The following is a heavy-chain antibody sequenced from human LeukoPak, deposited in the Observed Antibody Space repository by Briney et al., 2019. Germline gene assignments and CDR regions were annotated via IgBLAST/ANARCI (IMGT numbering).Heavy chain of an antibody. D-gene: IGHD6-19*01. CDR1: GGTFSSYA. V-gene: IGHV1-69*13. J-gene: IGHJ3*02. CDR2: IIPIFGTA. CDR3: ASQSPSYSSGWYGGAFDI. Sequence: SVTVSCKASGGTFSSYAISWVRQAPGQGLEGMGGIIPIFGTANYAQKFQGRVTITADESTSTAYMELSSLRSEDTAVYYCASQSPSYSSGWYGGAFDIWGQGTMVTVSS.